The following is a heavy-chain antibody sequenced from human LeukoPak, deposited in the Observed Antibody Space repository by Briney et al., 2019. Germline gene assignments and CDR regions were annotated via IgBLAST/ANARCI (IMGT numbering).Heavy chain of an antibody. CDR2: MNPNSGNT. V-gene: IGHV1-8*01. CDR3: ARGLAAAGTSSNY. Sequence: GASVKVSCKASGYTFTSYDINWVRQATGQGLEWMGWMNPNSGNTGYAQKFQGRVTMTRNTSINTAYMELSSLRSEDTAVYYCARGLAAAGTSSNYWGQGTLVTVSS. J-gene: IGHJ4*02. D-gene: IGHD6-13*01. CDR1: GYTFTSYD.